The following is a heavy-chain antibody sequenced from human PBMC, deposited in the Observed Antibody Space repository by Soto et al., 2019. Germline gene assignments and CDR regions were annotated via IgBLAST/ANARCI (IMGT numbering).Heavy chain of an antibody. J-gene: IGHJ4*02. V-gene: IGHV3-23*01. Sequence: EVQLLESGGGLVQPGGSLRLSCAASGFTFSSYAMSWVRQAPGKGLEWVSAISGSGGSTYYADSVTGRFTISRDNSKNTQYLQMSRLRVEDTAVYYCAKTHPRVKGFGELLPLKPRTGYFDYWGQGTLVTVSS. D-gene: IGHD3-10*01. CDR2: ISGSGGST. CDR1: GFTFSSYA. CDR3: AKTHPRVKGFGELLPLKPRTGYFDY.